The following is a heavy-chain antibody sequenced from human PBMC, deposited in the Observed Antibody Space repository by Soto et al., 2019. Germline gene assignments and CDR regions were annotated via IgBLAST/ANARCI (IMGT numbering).Heavy chain of an antibody. Sequence: PGGSLRLSCAASGFTFSSYWMSWVRQAPGKGLEWVAVISYDGSNKYYADSVKGRFTISRDNSKNTLYLQMNSLRAEDTAVYYCARDGNYDILGDAFDIWGQGTMVTVSS. D-gene: IGHD3-9*01. V-gene: IGHV3-30-3*01. J-gene: IGHJ3*02. CDR3: ARDGNYDILGDAFDI. CDR2: ISYDGSNK. CDR1: GFTFSSYW.